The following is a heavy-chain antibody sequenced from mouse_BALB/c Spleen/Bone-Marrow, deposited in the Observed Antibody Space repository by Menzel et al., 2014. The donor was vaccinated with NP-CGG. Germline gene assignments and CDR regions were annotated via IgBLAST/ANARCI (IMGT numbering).Heavy chain of an antibody. V-gene: IGHV7-1*02. J-gene: IGHJ3*01. CDR1: GFTFSDFY. D-gene: IGHD2-4*01. Sequence: DVHLVESRGGLVQPGGSLRLSCATSGFTFSDFYMEWVRQPPGKRLEWIAASRNKANDYTTEYSASVKGRFIVSRDTSQSILYLQMNALRAEDTAIYYCARDDYGRAWFAYWGQGTLVTVPA. CDR2: SRNKANDYTT. CDR3: ARDDYGRAWFAY.